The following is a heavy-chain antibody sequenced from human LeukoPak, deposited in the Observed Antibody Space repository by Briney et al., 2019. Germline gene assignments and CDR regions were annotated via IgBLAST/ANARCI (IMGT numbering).Heavy chain of an antibody. CDR2: ITGGGSGI. V-gene: IGHV3-23*01. D-gene: IGHD3-9*01. CDR3: AKWGDYDVLTGYYVSDY. Sequence: GGSLRLSCSASGFNFSNYAMSWVRQAPGEGLEWVSAITGGGSGIYYADSMKSRFTISRDNSKNTLYLQITSLRAEDTAVYYCAKWGDYDVLTGYYVSDYWGQGTLVTVSS. J-gene: IGHJ4*02. CDR1: GFNFSNYA.